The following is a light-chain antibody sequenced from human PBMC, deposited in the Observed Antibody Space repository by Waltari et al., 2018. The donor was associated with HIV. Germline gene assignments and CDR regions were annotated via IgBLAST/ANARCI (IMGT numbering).Light chain of an antibody. CDR2: DVN. V-gene: IGLV2-11*01. CDR1: SSDVGGYNY. Sequence: QSALTQPRSVSGSPGQSVTVSCTGTSSDVGGYNYVSWYQQHPGKAPKHMFYDVNKRPSGVPDRFSGSKSGNTASRTISGLQAEDEADYYCCSYAGNYTLVFGGGTKLTVL. J-gene: IGLJ2*01. CDR3: CSYAGNYTLV.